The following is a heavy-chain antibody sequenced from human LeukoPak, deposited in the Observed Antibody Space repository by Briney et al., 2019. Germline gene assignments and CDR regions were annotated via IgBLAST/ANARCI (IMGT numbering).Heavy chain of an antibody. CDR3: ARDCSTSCPYYYYYYGMDV. V-gene: IGHV3-48*03. CDR2: ISSSGSTI. CDR1: GFTFSSYE. D-gene: IGHD2-2*01. Sequence: PGGSLRLSCAASGFTFSSYEMNWVRQAPGKGLEWVSYISSSGSTIYYADSVKGRFTISRDNAKNSLYLQMNSLRAEDTAVYYCARDCSTSCPYYYYYYGMDVWGKGTTVTVSS. J-gene: IGHJ6*04.